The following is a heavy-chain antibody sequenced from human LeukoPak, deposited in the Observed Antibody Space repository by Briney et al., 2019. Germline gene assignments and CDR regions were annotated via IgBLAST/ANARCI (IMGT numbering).Heavy chain of an antibody. CDR2: ISYDGSNK. CDR1: RFTFGDHA. D-gene: IGHD2-2*02. Sequence: GGSLRLSCTASRFTFGDHAMSWVRQAPGKGLEWVAVISYDGSNKYYADSVKGRLTISRDNSKNTLYLQMNSLRAEDTAVYYCARDSIVVVPAAIGGMDVWGQGTTVTVSS. CDR3: ARDSIVVVPAAIGGMDV. V-gene: IGHV3-30-3*01. J-gene: IGHJ6*02.